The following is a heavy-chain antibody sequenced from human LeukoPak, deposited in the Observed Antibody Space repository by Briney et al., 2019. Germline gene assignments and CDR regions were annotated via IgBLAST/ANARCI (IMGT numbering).Heavy chain of an antibody. CDR1: GFTFSSYS. CDR3: ASTGDLDY. J-gene: IGHJ4*02. Sequence: GSLRLSCAASGFTFSSYSMNWVRQAPGKGLEWVSYINSSSSTIYYADSVKGRFTISRDNAKNSLYLQMNSLRAEDTAVYYCASTGDLDYWGQGTLVTVSS. V-gene: IGHV3-48*04. D-gene: IGHD7-27*01. CDR2: INSSSSTI.